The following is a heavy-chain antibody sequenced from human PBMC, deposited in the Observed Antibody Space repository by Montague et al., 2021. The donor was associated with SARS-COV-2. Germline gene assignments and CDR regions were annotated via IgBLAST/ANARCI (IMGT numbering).Heavy chain of an antibody. CDR1: GFTFSFYW. J-gene: IGHJ4*02. CDR3: ARDYSGVPGRYCHYFDY. CDR2: ISYDGDNK. D-gene: IGHD1-26*01. V-gene: IGHV3-30-3*01. Sequence: SLRLSCAASGFTFSFYWMSRVRQAPGKGLEWVAVISYDGDNKYYADSVKGRFTISRDNSKNTLYLQMNSLRAEDTAMYYCARDYSGVPGRYCHYFDYWGQGTLVTVSS.